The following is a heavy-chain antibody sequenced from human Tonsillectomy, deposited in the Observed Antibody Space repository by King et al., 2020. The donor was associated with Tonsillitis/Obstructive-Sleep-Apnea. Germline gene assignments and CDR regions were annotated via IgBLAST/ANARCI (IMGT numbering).Heavy chain of an antibody. Sequence: QLVQSGSELKNPGASVKVSCKASGYTFTIYAMNWVRQAPGQGLEWMGWISTNTGNPTYAQEFTGRFVFSLDTSVSTAYLQISSLKAEDTAVYYCARRYCSGGRCYYDAFDIWGQGTMVTVSS. CDR3: ARRYCSGGRCYYDAFDI. CDR2: ISTNTGNP. CDR1: GYTFTIYA. D-gene: IGHD2-15*01. V-gene: IGHV7-4-1*02. J-gene: IGHJ3*02.